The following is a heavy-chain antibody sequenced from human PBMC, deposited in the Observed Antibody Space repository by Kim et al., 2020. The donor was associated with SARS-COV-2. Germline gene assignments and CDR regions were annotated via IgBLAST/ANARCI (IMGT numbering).Heavy chain of an antibody. J-gene: IGHJ6*04. CDR2: IFPIFATA. V-gene: IGHV1-69*13. CDR1: GGTFSSYA. Sequence: SVKVSCKSSGGTFSSYAISCVRQAPCQGLGCMVGIFPIFATANSAQKFQGSVTLTADESTSSSYMELSSLRSEDIAVYYCAADLEPLYCSGGSCYSREDCYYSMDLWGSGATVTVSS. CDR3: AADLEPLYCSGGSCYSREDCYYSMDL. D-gene: IGHD2-15*01.